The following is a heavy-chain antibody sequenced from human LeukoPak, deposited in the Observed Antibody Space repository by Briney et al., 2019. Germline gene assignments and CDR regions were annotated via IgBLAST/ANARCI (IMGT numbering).Heavy chain of an antibody. CDR3: AREVCSGGSCVWFDP. V-gene: IGHV4-59*01. J-gene: IGHJ5*02. D-gene: IGHD2-15*01. CDR2: IYYSGST. Sequence: SETLSLTCTVSGGSISSYYWSWIRQPPGKGLEWIGYIYYSGSTNYNPSLKSRVTISVDTSKNQFSLKLSSVTAADTAVYYCAREVCSGGSCVWFDPWGQGTLVTVSS. CDR1: GGSISSYY.